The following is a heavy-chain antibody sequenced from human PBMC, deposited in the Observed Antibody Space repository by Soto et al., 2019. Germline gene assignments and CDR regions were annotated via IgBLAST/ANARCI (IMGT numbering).Heavy chain of an antibody. CDR1: GGSISSSSYY. D-gene: IGHD6-6*01. CDR3: ARLSAYSSSY. V-gene: IGHV4-39*01. CDR2: IYYSGST. J-gene: IGHJ4*02. Sequence: SETLSLTCTVSGGSISSSSYYWGWIRQPPGKGLEWIGRIYYSGSTYYNPPLKRRVTISVDTTKNQFSLKLSSVTAADTAVYYCARLSAYSSSYWGQGTLVTVSS.